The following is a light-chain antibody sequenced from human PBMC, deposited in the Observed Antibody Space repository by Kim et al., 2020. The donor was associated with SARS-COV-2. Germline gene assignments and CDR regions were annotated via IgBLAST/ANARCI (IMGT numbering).Light chain of an antibody. V-gene: IGLV2-14*03. CDR1: SNDVGGHIY. CDR2: DVT. Sequence: PGQSLTISCTGTSNDVGGHIYVSWYQQHPGKAPQLMIYDVTNRPSGVSHRFSGSKSGNTASLTISGLQAEDEADYYCSSYTTSSTLFGGGTQLTVL. CDR3: SSYTTSSTL. J-gene: IGLJ2*01.